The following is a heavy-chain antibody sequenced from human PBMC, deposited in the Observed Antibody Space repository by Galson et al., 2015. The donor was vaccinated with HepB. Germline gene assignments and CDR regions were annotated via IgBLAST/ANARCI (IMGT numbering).Heavy chain of an antibody. Sequence: SVKVSCKASGGTFSSYAISWVRQAPGQGLEWMGRIIPILGIANYAQKFQGRVTITADKSTSTAYMELSSLRSEDTAVYYCARVAVVTPSGLDYWGQGTLVTVSS. D-gene: IGHD4-23*01. J-gene: IGHJ4*02. CDR2: IIPILGIA. CDR3: ARVAVVTPSGLDY. CDR1: GGTFSSYA. V-gene: IGHV1-69*04.